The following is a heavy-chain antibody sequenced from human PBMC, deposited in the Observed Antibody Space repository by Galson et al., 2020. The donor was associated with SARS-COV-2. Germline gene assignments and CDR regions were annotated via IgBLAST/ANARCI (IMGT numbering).Heavy chain of an antibody. CDR3: ARHVSWKTRGFMTTVTTGIDI. CDR1: GSSFNSYW. CDR2: IYPGDSET. J-gene: IGHJ3*02. D-gene: IGHD4-17*01. V-gene: IGHV5-51*01. Sequence: GESLKISCKGSGSSFNSYWIGWVRQMPGKGLEWMGIIYPGDSETRYRPSFQGQVTISADKSISTAYLQWSSLKASDTAMYYCARHVSWKTRGFMTTVTTGIDIWGQGTMVTVSS.